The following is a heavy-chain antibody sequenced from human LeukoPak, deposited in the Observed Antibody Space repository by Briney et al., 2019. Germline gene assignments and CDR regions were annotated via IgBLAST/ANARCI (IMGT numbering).Heavy chain of an antibody. D-gene: IGHD3-16*01. J-gene: IGHJ4*01. CDR2: IRIGGTR. V-gene: IGHV3-53*01. CDR3: AREPSHDSYYDF. CDR1: GFTVSHNF. Sequence: PGGSLRLSCVASGFTVSHNFMDWVRQAPGKGLEWVSTIRIGGTREYADSVKGRFIISRDNSKNTLYPQMNNLRVEDTAVYYCAREPSHDSYYDFWGHGTLVTGSS.